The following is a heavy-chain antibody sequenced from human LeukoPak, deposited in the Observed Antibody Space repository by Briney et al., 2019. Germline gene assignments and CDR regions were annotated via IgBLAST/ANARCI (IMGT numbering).Heavy chain of an antibody. J-gene: IGHJ4*02. D-gene: IGHD2-2*01. Sequence: SETLSLTCAVYGGSFSGYYWSWISQPPGKGLEWIGEINHSGSTNYNPSLKSRVTISVDTSKNQFSLKLSSVTAADTAVYYCARGNCSSTSCMDYWGQGTLVTVSS. CDR2: INHSGST. CDR3: ARGNCSSTSCMDY. CDR1: GGSFSGYY. V-gene: IGHV4-34*01.